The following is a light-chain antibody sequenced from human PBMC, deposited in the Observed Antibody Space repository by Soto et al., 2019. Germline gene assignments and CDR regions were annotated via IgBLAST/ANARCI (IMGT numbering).Light chain of an antibody. CDR2: EVS. CDR1: SSDVGGYNY. CDR3: SSYAGSNILYV. Sequence: QSALTQPPSASGSLGQSVTISCTGTSSDVGGYNYVSWYQQHPGKAPKLMIYEVSKRPSGVPDRFSGSKSGNTASLTVSGLQAEDEADYYCSSYAGSNILYVFGTGTKLTVL. J-gene: IGLJ1*01. V-gene: IGLV2-8*01.